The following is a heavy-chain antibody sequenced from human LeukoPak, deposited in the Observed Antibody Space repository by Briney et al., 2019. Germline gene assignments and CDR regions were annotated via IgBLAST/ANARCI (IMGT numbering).Heavy chain of an antibody. CDR2: IYYNGNT. Sequence: SETLSLTCSVSDGSINSYYWNWIRRPPGKGLEWIGYIYYNGNTNYSPSLKSRVTMSVDTSKNLFSLKVSSVTAADTPVYYCARGWSNYYGMDVWGQGTTVTVSS. V-gene: IGHV4-59*01. J-gene: IGHJ6*02. D-gene: IGHD1-26*01. CDR3: ARGWSNYYGMDV. CDR1: DGSINSYY.